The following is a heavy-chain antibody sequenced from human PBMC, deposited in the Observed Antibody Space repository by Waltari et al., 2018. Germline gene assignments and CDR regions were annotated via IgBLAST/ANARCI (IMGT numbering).Heavy chain of an antibody. J-gene: IGHJ4*02. CDR3: AKVAGIAAAEFHFDF. CDR2: ISAAALPT. Sequence: EVQLLESGGGLVQPGGSLRLSCAASGFTFVTSAMTWVRQAPGGVWAWWTSISAAALPTVYADSGKGRFSISRDNSKKTLYLQINGLTADDTAVYYCAKVAGIAAAEFHFDFWGRGTLVTVSS. V-gene: IGHV3-23*01. CDR1: GFTFVTSA. D-gene: IGHD6-13*01.